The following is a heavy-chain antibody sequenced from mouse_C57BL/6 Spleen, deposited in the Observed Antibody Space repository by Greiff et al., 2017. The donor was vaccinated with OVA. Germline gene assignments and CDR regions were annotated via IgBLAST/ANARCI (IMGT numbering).Heavy chain of an antibody. CDR1: GFSLTSYG. Sequence: QVQLQQSGPGLVQPSQSLSITCTVSGFSLTSYGVHWVRQSPGKGLEWLGVIWSGGSTDYNAAFISRLSISKDNSKSQVFFKMNSLQADDTAIYYCASTPRYWYFDVWGTGTTVTVSS. CDR2: IWSGGST. J-gene: IGHJ1*03. V-gene: IGHV2-2*01. CDR3: ASTPRYWYFDV.